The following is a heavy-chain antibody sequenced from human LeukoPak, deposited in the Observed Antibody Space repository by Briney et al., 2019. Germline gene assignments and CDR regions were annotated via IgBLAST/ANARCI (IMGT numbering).Heavy chain of an antibody. J-gene: IGHJ5*02. V-gene: IGHV4-59*01. Sequence: SETLSRTGTVSGGSISSYYWSWIRQPPGKGLERIGYIYYSGSTNYNPSLKSLVTISVDTSKNQFSLKLSSVTAADTAVYYCARGGYSYGFVSWFDPWGQGTLVTVSS. CDR1: GGSISSYY. CDR3: ARGGYSYGFVSWFDP. CDR2: IYYSGST. D-gene: IGHD5-18*01.